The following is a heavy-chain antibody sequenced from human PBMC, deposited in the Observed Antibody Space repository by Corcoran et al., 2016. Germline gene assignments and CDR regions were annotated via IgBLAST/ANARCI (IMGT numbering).Heavy chain of an antibody. CDR1: GGSISSSSYY. CDR3: ARLRTMAGTYYFDY. D-gene: IGHD3-10*01. CDR2: IHYSGRT. Sequence: QMQLQESGPGLVKPSETLSLTCSVSGGSISSSSYYWGWIRQPPGKGLEWIGSIHYSGRTHYNPPLKSRVTISVDTSKNQFSLKLSSVTAADTAVYYCARLRTMAGTYYFDYWGQGTLVTVSS. J-gene: IGHJ4*02. V-gene: IGHV4-39*01.